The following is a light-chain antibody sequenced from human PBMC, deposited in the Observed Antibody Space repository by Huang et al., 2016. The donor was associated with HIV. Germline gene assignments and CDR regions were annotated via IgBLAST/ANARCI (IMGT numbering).Light chain of an antibody. J-gene: IGKJ4*01. Sequence: DIQMTQSPPSLSASVGENVTFTCRANQNIAKSLNWYQQKPGKAPRLLIYTASTLDSGVPLRFSGSGSGSHFSLNITNVRPEDFVTYYCQQSFSVPRTFGGGT. V-gene: IGKV1-39*01. CDR1: QNIAKS. CDR3: QQSFSVPRT. CDR2: TAS.